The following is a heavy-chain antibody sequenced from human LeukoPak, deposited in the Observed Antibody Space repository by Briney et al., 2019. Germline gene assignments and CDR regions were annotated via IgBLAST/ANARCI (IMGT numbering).Heavy chain of an antibody. D-gene: IGHD6-19*01. V-gene: IGHV3-21*01. CDR1: GFTFSSYS. Sequence: GGSLRLSCAASGFTFSSYSMNWVRQAPGKGLEWVSSISSSSSYIYYADSVKGRFTISRDNAKNSLYLQMNSLRAEDTAVYYCAREAGSGWGETSFSFDYWGQGTLVTVSS. J-gene: IGHJ4*02. CDR2: ISSSSSYI. CDR3: AREAGSGWGETSFSFDY.